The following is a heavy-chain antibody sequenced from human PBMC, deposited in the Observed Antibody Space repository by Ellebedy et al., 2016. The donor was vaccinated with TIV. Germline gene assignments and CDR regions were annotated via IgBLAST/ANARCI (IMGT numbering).Heavy chain of an antibody. CDR3: ARLNGRWFDDY. CDR2: INHSGST. D-gene: IGHD3-10*01. V-gene: IGHV4-34*01. Sequence: SETLSLTXTVSGGSISSADYYWSWIRQPPGKGLEWIGEINHSGSTNYNPSLKSRVTISVDTSKNQFSLKLSSVTAADTAVYYCARLNGRWFDDYWGQGTLVTVSS. J-gene: IGHJ4*02. CDR1: GGSISSADYY.